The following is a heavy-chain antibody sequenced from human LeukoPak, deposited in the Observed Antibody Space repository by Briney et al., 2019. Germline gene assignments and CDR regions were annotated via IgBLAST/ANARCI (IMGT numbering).Heavy chain of an antibody. CDR2: IIPILGIA. D-gene: IGHD2-2*01. V-gene: IGHV1-69*04. CDR1: GGTFSSYA. Sequence: SVKVSCKASGGTFSSYAISWVRQAPGQGLEWMGRIIPILGIANYAQKFQGRVTITADKSTSTAYMELSSLRSEDTALYYCARAPITSPFYFDYWGQGTLVTVSS. J-gene: IGHJ4*02. CDR3: ARAPITSPFYFDY.